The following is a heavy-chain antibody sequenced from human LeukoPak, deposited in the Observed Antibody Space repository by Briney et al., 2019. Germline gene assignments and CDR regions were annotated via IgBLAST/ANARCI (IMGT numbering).Heavy chain of an antibody. J-gene: IGHJ5*02. CDR3: ARDQHYYDKVEDTPNWFDP. D-gene: IGHD3-22*01. CDR2: IKQDGSEK. CDR1: GFTFSSYS. V-gene: IGHV3-7*01. Sequence: PGGSLRLSCAASGFTFSSYSMSWVRQAPGKGLEWVANIKQDGSEKYYVDSVKGRFTISRDNAKNSLYLQMNSLRAEDTAVYYCARDQHYYDKVEDTPNWFDPWGQGTLVTVSS.